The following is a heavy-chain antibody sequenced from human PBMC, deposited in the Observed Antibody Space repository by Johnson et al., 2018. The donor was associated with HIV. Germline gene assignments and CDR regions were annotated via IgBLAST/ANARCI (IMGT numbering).Heavy chain of an antibody. D-gene: IGHD1-26*01. CDR3: TAHYRNAFDI. CDR1: RFTFSTYA. Sequence: VQLVESGGGLVQPGGSLRLSCAASRFTFSTYAMGWVRQSPGKGLEWVSGISGSGGSTYYADSVKGRFTISRDNSKNTLYLQMNSLRAEDTALYYCTAHYRNAFDIWGQGTMVTVSS. V-gene: IGHV3-23*04. J-gene: IGHJ3*02. CDR2: ISGSGGST.